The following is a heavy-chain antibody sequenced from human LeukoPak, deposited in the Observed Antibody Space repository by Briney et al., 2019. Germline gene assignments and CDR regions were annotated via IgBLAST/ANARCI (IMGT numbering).Heavy chain of an antibody. CDR1: GFTFSNAW. D-gene: IGHD4/OR15-4a*01. Sequence: GGSLRLSCAASGFTFSNAWMSWVRQAPGKGLEWVSAVTSSGGSTYYADSVKGRFTISRDNSKNTLYLRMNSLRAEDTAVYYCASRLSAHDYWGQGTLVTVSS. CDR2: VTSSGGST. CDR3: ASRLSAHDY. J-gene: IGHJ4*02. V-gene: IGHV3-23*01.